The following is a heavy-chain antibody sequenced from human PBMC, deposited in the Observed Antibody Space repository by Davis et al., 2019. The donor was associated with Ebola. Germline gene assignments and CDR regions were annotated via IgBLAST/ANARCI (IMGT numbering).Heavy chain of an antibody. CDR3: ARAMGAARRVWWCFDC. Sequence: PGGSLRLSCAASGFTFSSYALHWVRQAPGKGLEWVAVISNDGFEKYYADSVEGRFSISRDNSKSAVYLQMNSLRGEDTAVYYCARAMGAARRVWWCFDCWGQGTPVTVSS. J-gene: IGHJ4*02. CDR1: GFTFSSYA. V-gene: IGHV3-30-3*01. D-gene: IGHD6-6*01. CDR2: ISNDGFEK.